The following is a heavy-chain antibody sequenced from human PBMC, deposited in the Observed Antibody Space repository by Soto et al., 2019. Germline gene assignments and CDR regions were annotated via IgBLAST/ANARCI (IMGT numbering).Heavy chain of an antibody. V-gene: IGHV3-66*01. CDR2: MYSGGGT. CDR3: ARRGYCSGGTCYYIYDFDV. D-gene: IGHD2-15*01. J-gene: IGHJ3*01. Sequence: PGGSLRLSCAASGFTVSINYMGWVRQAPGKGLEWVSLMYSGGGTFYADSVKGRFTFSRDSSKNTLYLQMDSLRAEDTAVYYCARRGYCSGGTCYYIYDFDVWGQGTMVTVSS. CDR1: GFTVSINY.